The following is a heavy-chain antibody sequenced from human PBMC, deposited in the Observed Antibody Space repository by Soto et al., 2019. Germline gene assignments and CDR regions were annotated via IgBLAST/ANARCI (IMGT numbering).Heavy chain of an antibody. V-gene: IGHV5-51*01. CDR2: LYPGDSDT. D-gene: IGHD4-4*01. Sequence: GESLKISCKGTGYTFTDNWIAWVRQLPGNGLEWMGILYPGDSDTRYSPSFQGHVTITVDKSTSTASLQWNTLKASDTAMYYCARPISNFRYYYYAMEVWGQGTKVTVSS. J-gene: IGHJ6*02. CDR1: GYTFTDNW. CDR3: ARPISNFRYYYYAMEV.